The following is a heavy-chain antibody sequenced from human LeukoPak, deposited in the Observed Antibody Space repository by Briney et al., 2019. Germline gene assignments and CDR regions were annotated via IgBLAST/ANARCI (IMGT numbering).Heavy chain of an antibody. CDR1: GYTFPNHG. J-gene: IGHJ4*02. CDR2: ISPYNGNT. Sequence: ASVKVSCKASGYTFPNHGLTWVRQAPGQGLEWMGWISPYNGNTNYAQKFQGRVTMTTDASTSTAYMELRSLRSDDTAIYFCARDSTALWTGYCAFDHWGQGTLVTVSS. V-gene: IGHV1-18*01. CDR3: ARDSTALWTGYCAFDH. D-gene: IGHD3/OR15-3a*01.